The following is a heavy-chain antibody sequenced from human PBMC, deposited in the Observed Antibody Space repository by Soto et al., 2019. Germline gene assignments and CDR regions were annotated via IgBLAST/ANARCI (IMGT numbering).Heavy chain of an antibody. CDR1: GYAFMTRY. CDR3: ARQSRPGGGTSY. CDR2: IYPGDSET. V-gene: IGHV5-51*01. Sequence: EVLLVQSGAEVKKPGESLKISCKASGYAFMTRYIGWARQMPGKGLEWVGIIYPGDSETRYSPSFQGRVTISADESINTVYLHWSSLKASDTAIYYCARQSRPGGGTSYWGQGTLVTVSS. J-gene: IGHJ4*02. D-gene: IGHD3-16*01.